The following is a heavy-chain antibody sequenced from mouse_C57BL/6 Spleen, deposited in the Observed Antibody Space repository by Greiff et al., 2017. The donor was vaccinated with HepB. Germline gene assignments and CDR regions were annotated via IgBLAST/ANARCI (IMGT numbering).Heavy chain of an antibody. CDR3: ARRYYYSYYFDY. V-gene: IGHV1-82*01. D-gene: IGHD2-4*01. Sequence: VQLQQSGPELVKPGASVKISCKASGYAFSSSWMNWVKQRPGKGLEWIGRIYPGDGDTNYNGKFKGKATLTADKSSSTAYMQLSSLTSEDSAVYFCARRYYYSYYFDYWGQGTTLTVSS. CDR1: GYAFSSSW. J-gene: IGHJ2*01. CDR2: IYPGDGDT.